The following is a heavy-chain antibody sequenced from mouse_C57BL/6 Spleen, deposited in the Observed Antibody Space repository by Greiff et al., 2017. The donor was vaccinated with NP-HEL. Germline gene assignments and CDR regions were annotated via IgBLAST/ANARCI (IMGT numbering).Heavy chain of an antibody. CDR3: SYYGMDY. CDR2: IDPETGGT. J-gene: IGHJ4*01. V-gene: IGHV1-15*01. Sequence: VQLKESGAELVRPGASVTLSCKASGYTFTDYEMHWVKQTPVHGLEWIGAIDPETGGTAYNQKFKGKALLTADKSSSTAYMELRSLTSEDSAVYYCSYYGMDYWGQGTSVTVSS. CDR1: GYTFTDYE.